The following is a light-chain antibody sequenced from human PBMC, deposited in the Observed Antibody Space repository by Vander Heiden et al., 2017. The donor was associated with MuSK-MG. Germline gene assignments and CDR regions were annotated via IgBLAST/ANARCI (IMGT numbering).Light chain of an antibody. J-gene: IGKJ5*01. CDR3: MQALQTPLT. CDR2: LVS. CDR1: QSLLHSNGYTY. V-gene: IGKV2-28*01. Sequence: DIVMTQSPLSLPVTPGEPASISCRSSQSLLHSNGYTYLDWYLQKPGRSPQLLIYLVSNRASGVPDRFSGSGSGTDFTLKISRVEAEDVGVYYCMQALQTPLTFGQGTRMEIK.